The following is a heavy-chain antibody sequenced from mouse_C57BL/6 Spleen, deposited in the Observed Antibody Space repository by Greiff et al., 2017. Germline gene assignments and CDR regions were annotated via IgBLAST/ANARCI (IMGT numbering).Heavy chain of an antibody. V-gene: IGHV7-3*01. CDR3: ARWTTVVLDY. D-gene: IGHD1-1*01. CDR2: IRNKANGYTT. J-gene: IGHJ2*01. CDR1: GFTFTDYY. Sequence: VQLKESGGGLVQPGGSLSLSCAASGFTFTDYYMSWVRQPPGKALEWLGFIRNKANGYTTEYSASVKGRFTISSDNSQSILYLQMNALRAEDSATYYCARWTTVVLDYWGQGTTLTVSS.